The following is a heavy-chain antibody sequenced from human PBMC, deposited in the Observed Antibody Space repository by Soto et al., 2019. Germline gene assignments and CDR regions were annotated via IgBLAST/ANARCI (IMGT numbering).Heavy chain of an antibody. CDR2: ISSSSGTI. J-gene: IGHJ4*02. V-gene: IGHV3-48*02. CDR1: GFTFSTYA. CDR3: ARGARITSPKFSFDY. Sequence: GGSLRLSCAASGFTFSTYAVNWLRQAPGKGLEWLSYISSSSGTIYYADSVKGRFTISRDNAKNSLFLQMNSLRDEDTAVYYCARGARITSPKFSFDYWGRGILVTVSS.